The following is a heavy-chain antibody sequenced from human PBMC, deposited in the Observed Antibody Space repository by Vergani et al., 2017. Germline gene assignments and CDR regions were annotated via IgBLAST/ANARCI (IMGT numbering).Heavy chain of an antibody. CDR3: AKHFRGSGIDY. V-gene: IGHV3-30*02. Sequence: QVHQVESAGGVVQRRGSLRISCATSGVSSFNYYMKWIRQGPRKGLEFVAFIQFDGSNQYYAAFVKGRFTLSRDFSKNTLYLQMNSLRTDDTATYYCAKHFRGSGIDYWGQGTQVIFSS. CDR1: GVSSFNYY. CDR2: IQFDGSNQ. D-gene: IGHD3-10*01. J-gene: IGHJ4*02.